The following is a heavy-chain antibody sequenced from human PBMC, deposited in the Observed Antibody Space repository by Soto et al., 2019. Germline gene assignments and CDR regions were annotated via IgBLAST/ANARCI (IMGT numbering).Heavy chain of an antibody. D-gene: IGHD5-18*01. J-gene: IGHJ4*02. CDR3: TRLRDWTAMDPLDY. CDR1: GFTFSDSA. V-gene: IGHV3-73*02. CDR2: IRSKVHTYAT. Sequence: EVQLVESGGGLVQPGGSLKLSCVASGFTFSDSAMHWVRQASGKGLEWVGRIRSKVHTYATAYAASVKGRFTISRDDLMNTAYLQMNSLKTEDTAVYYCTRLRDWTAMDPLDYWGQGTLVTVSS.